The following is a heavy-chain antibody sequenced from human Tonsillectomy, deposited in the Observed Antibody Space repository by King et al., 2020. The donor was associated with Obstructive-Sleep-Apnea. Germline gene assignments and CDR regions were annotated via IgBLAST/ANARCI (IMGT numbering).Heavy chain of an antibody. CDR2: IYYNGST. Sequence: QLQESGPGLVKPSQTLSLTCTVSGGSISSGGYYWSWIRQHPGKGLEWIGYIYYNGSTYYNPSLKRRVTRSVDTSKNQFSLKLSSVTAADTAVYYCARDVRSIAAHGWFDPWGQGTLVTVSS. D-gene: IGHD6-6*01. CDR1: GGSISSGGYY. V-gene: IGHV4-31*03. CDR3: ARDVRSIAAHGWFDP. J-gene: IGHJ5*02.